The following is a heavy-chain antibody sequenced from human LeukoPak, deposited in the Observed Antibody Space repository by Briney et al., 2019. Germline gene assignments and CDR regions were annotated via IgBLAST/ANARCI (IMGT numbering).Heavy chain of an antibody. V-gene: IGHV1-18*01. CDR2: ISAYNGNT. J-gene: IGHJ3*02. CDR3: ARDEKWEPQGAFDI. Sequence: GASVKVSCKASGGTFTSYGISWVRQAPGQGLEWMGWISAYNGNTNYAQKLQGRVTMTTDTSTSTAYMELRSLRSDDTAVYYCARDEKWEPQGAFDIWGQGTMVTVSS. CDR1: GGTFTSYG. D-gene: IGHD1-26*01.